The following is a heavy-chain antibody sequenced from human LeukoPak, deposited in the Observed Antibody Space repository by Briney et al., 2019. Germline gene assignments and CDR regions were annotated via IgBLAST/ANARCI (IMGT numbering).Heavy chain of an antibody. J-gene: IGHJ4*02. D-gene: IGHD3-10*01. CDR3: ARSRIPYGSGSASDY. CDR1: GFTFSSYE. CDR2: ISYDGSNK. Sequence: GGSLRLSCAASGFTFSSYEMNWVRQAPGKGLGWVAVISYDGSNKYYADSVKGRFTISRDNSKNTLYLQMNSLRAEDTAVYYCARSRIPYGSGSASDYWGQGTLVTVSS. V-gene: IGHV3-30*04.